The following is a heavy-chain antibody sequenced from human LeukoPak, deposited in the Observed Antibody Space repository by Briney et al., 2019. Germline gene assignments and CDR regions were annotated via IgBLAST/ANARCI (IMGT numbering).Heavy chain of an antibody. CDR1: GGSISSYY. CDR3: ATGQYCSGNRCYSGTFDI. J-gene: IGHJ3*02. CDR2: INYSGST. D-gene: IGHD2-15*01. V-gene: IGHV4-59*01. Sequence: SETLSLTCTVSGGSISSYYWSWIRQPPGKGLEWIGYINYSGSTNYNPPLKSRVTMSVDTSKNQFFLKLSSVTAADTAVYYCATGQYCSGNRCYSGTFDIWGQGTMVTVSS.